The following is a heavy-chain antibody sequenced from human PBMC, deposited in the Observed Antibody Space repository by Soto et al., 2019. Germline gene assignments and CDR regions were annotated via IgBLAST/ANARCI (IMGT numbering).Heavy chain of an antibody. J-gene: IGHJ4*02. Sequence: QVQLVESGGGVVQPGRSLRLSCAASGFTFSSYGMHWVRQAPGKGLEWGAVISYDGSNKYYADSVKGRLTISRDNSKNTVYLQMNSLRAEDTAVYYCAKEGYGDYGGKDYWGQGTLVTVSS. CDR1: GFTFSSYG. D-gene: IGHD4-17*01. V-gene: IGHV3-30*18. CDR3: AKEGYGDYGGKDY. CDR2: ISYDGSNK.